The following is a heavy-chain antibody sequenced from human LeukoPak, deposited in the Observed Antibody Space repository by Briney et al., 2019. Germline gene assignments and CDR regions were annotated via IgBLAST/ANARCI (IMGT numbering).Heavy chain of an antibody. Sequence: GGSLRLSCAASGFTFSSYSMNWVRQAPGKGLEWVANIKQDGSEKYYVDSVKGRFTISRDNAKNSLYLQMNSLRAEDTAVYYCAKDPPTVVTPRFDPWGQGTLVTVSS. CDR3: AKDPPTVVTPRFDP. V-gene: IGHV3-7*01. J-gene: IGHJ5*02. D-gene: IGHD4-23*01. CDR1: GFTFSSYS. CDR2: IKQDGSEK.